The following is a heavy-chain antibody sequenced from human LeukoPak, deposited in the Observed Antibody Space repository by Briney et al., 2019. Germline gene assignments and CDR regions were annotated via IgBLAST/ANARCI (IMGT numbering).Heavy chain of an antibody. Sequence: SETLSLTCTVSGVSISSGGYYWRWIRQHPGKGLEWIGCISYSGTTYYHPSLTSRVAISVDTSKNQFSLKLSSVTAADTAVYYCARSGTVTTWNYWGQGTLVTVSS. D-gene: IGHD4-17*01. J-gene: IGHJ4*02. CDR3: ARSGTVTTWNY. V-gene: IGHV4-31*03. CDR2: ISYSGTT. CDR1: GVSISSGGYY.